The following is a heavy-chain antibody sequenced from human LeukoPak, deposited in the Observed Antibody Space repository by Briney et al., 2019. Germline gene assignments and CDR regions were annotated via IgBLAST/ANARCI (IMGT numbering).Heavy chain of an antibody. V-gene: IGHV3-48*03. CDR3: ARDHCYDKAFDI. CDR1: GFTFSSYE. CDR2: ISSSGSTI. D-gene: IGHD3-22*01. Sequence: AGGSLRLSCAASGFTFSSYEMNWVRQAPGKGLEWVSYISSSGSTIYYADSVKGRFTISRDNAKNSLYLQMNSLRAEDTAVYYCARDHCYDKAFDIWGQGTMVTVSS. J-gene: IGHJ3*02.